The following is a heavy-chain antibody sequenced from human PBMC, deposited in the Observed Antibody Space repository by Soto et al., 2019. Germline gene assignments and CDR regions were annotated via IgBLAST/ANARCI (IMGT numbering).Heavy chain of an antibody. CDR3: TKGDSSGYFDPSSGYSTPDH. CDR2: ITTSDDIT. Sequence: EVQLFESGGGLVEPGESLRLSCAASGFIFKDFAMSWVRQAPGKGLEWVSTITTSDDITYSADSVRGRFTIYRDNSANTLFLKMSSLRGDDTATYYCTKGDSSGYFDPSSGYSTPDHWGQGTLVTVSS. CDR1: GFIFKDFA. D-gene: IGHD3-3*01. J-gene: IGHJ5*02. V-gene: IGHV3-23*01.